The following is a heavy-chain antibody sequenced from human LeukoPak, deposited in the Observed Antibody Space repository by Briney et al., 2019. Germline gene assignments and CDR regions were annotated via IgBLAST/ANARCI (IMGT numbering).Heavy chain of an antibody. Sequence: ASVKVSCKASGYTFTSYDFNWLRQATGQGPEWMGWMNPNSGATGYAQKFQGRVTMTRSASINTAYMELSNLRSEDTAVYYCARAPRSWRFDYWGQGTLVTVSS. CDR1: GYTFTSYD. CDR2: MNPNSGAT. V-gene: IGHV1-8*01. CDR3: ARAPRSWRFDY. D-gene: IGHD3-16*02. J-gene: IGHJ4*02.